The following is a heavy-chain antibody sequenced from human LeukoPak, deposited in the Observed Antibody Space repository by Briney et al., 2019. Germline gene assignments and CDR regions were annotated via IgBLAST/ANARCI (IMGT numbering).Heavy chain of an antibody. CDR1: GYTFTAYS. J-gene: IGHJ4*02. D-gene: IGHD6-13*01. Sequence: ASVKVSCKASGYTFTAYSMHWVRQAPGQGLEYMGWINPNSGDTNYAQKFQGRVTMTRDTSMSTAYMELSGLRFDDTAVYYCARDREAAAGNDYWGQGTLVTVSS. V-gene: IGHV1-2*02. CDR2: INPNSGDT. CDR3: ARDREAAAGNDY.